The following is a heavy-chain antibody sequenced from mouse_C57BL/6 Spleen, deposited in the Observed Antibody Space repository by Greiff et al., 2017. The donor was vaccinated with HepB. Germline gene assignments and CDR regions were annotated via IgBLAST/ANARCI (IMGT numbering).Heavy chain of an antibody. J-gene: IGHJ2*01. CDR1: GYAFSGYW. D-gene: IGHD2-2*01. Sequence: QVQLQQSGAELVKPGASVKISCKASGYAFSGYWMNWVKQRPGKGLEWIGQIYPGDGATNYNGKFKGKATLTADKSSSTAYMQLSSLTSEDSAVYFCARGGSMVTTGFDYWGQGTTLTVSS. CDR2: IYPGDGAT. V-gene: IGHV1-80*01. CDR3: ARGGSMVTTGFDY.